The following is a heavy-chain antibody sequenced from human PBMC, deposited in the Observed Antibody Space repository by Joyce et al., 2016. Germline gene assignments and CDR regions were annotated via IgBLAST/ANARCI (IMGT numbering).Heavy chain of an antibody. D-gene: IGHD2-2*01. Sequence: QVQLVQSGAEVKKPGASVRVSCKASGYAFISYYVHWVRQAPGQGLDWMGIINPGGGGTNYAQKFLGRVTLNRDTSTNTVYLDLSSLRSDDTAIYYCARALVPAAAFDFWGQGTLVTVSS. J-gene: IGHJ4*02. CDR1: GYAFISYY. CDR3: ARALVPAAAFDF. V-gene: IGHV1-46*01. CDR2: INPGGGGT.